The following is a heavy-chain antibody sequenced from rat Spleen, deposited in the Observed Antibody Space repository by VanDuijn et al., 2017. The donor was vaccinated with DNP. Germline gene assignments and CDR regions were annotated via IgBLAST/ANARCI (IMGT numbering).Heavy chain of an antibody. CDR3: ARWDSTGITTGFAY. CDR2: ITNSGDNT. D-gene: IGHD1-9*01. Sequence: EVQLVESGGGLVQPGRSLKLSCAASGFTFNDYWMTWIRQVPGKGLEWIASITNSGDNTYYGDSVKGRFTISRDNAKSTLYLQMNSLRSEDMATYYCARWDSTGITTGFAYWGQGTLVTVSS. CDR1: GFTFNDYW. V-gene: IGHV5-31*01. J-gene: IGHJ3*01.